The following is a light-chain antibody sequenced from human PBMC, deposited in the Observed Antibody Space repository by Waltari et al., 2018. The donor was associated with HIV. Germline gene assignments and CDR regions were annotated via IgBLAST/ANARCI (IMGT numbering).Light chain of an antibody. Sequence: DVVMTQSPESLALSLGERATITCKSSQSVFYSPRNKQCLAWFQQKPGQPPKLLIYWASTRESGVPDRFSGSGSGTDFTLTISSLQAEDVAIYYCQQYISAPLTFGQGTRLEIK. CDR3: QQYISAPLT. J-gene: IGKJ5*01. CDR2: WAS. V-gene: IGKV4-1*01. CDR1: QSVFYSPRNKQC.